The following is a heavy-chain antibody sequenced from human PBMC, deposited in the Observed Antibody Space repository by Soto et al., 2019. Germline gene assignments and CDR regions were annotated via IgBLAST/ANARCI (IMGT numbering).Heavy chain of an antibody. Sequence: ASVKVSCKASGYTFTSYDINWVRQAPGQGLEWMGIINPSGGSTSYAQKLQGRVTMTRDTSTSTVHMELSSLRSEDTAVYYCARDLSYDSSEALDYWGRGTLVTVSA. V-gene: IGHV1-46*01. D-gene: IGHD3-22*01. J-gene: IGHJ4*02. CDR3: ARDLSYDSSEALDY. CDR1: GYTFTSYD. CDR2: INPSGGST.